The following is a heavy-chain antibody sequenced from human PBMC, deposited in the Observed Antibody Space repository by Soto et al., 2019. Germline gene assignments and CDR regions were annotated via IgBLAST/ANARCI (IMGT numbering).Heavy chain of an antibody. J-gene: IGHJ6*03. CDR2: IYYSGST. CDR3: ARLRSPYCSGGSCYSAYYYYMDV. D-gene: IGHD2-15*01. Sequence: SETLSLTCTVSGGSISSYYWSWIRQPPGKGLEWIGYIYYSGSTNYNPSLKSRVTISVDTSKNQFSLKLSSVTAADTAVYYCARLRSPYCSGGSCYSAYYYYMDVWGKGTTVTVSS. V-gene: IGHV4-59*08. CDR1: GGSISSYY.